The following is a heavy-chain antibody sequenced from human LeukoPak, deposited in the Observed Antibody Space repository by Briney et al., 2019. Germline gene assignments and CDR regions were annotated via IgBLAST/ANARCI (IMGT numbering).Heavy chain of an antibody. V-gene: IGHV3-30*03. CDR1: GFSFSSYG. D-gene: IGHD6-13*01. CDR2: ISYAGSNK. CDR3: ASGGYTSSWYVVDY. J-gene: IGHJ4*02. Sequence: GGSLSLSCAASGFSFSSYGMHWVRQAPGKGLEWVAVISYAGSNKYYADSVKGRFTISRDNSKNTLYLQMSSLRPEDTAVYYCASGGYTSSWYVVDYWGQGTLVTVSS.